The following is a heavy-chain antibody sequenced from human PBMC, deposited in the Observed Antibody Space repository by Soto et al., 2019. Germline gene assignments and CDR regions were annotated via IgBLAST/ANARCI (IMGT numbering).Heavy chain of an antibody. V-gene: IGHV4-34*01. CDR1: GGSFDDFY. CDR2: ISHDGGT. J-gene: IGHJ6*02. Sequence: SETQSLTCAFYGGSFDDFYWSWVRQSPGKGLEWIGEISHDGGTNYSPSLASRISISADTSKNQFSLHLKSVTAADTGLYYCARGQLVWYGDLTPYYRDMDVWGQGTTVTVSS. D-gene: IGHD3-10*01. CDR3: ARGQLVWYGDLTPYYRDMDV.